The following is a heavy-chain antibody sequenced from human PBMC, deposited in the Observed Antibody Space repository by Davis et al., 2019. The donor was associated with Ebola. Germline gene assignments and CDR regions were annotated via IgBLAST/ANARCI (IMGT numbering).Heavy chain of an antibody. Sequence: GESLKISCAASGFTFSSYGMHWVRQAPGKGLEWVAVISYGGNNKHYADSVKGRFTISRDNSKNTVYLQMISLHQGPIGLPPGTLLQEHLWG. CDR2: ISYGGNNK. J-gene: IGHJ6*01. V-gene: IGHV3-30*03. CDR1: GFTFSSYG. CDR3: TLLQEHL.